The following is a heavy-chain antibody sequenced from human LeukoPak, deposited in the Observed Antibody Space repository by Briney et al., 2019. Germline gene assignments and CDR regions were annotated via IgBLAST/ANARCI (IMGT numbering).Heavy chain of an antibody. CDR2: IHAIGST. V-gene: IGHV4-4*07. D-gene: IGHD3-22*01. Sequence: PSETLSLICTVSGGPMSESYWYWIRPSAATGMEWIGRIHAIGSTNYNPSLKSRVIISLDTSKNQFSLSLSAVTAADTATYYCARILDRDAWGQGTLVTVSP. CDR1: GGPMSESY. CDR3: ARILDRDA. J-gene: IGHJ3*01.